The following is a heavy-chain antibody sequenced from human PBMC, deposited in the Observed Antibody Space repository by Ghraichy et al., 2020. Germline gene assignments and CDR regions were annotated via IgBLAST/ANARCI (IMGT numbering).Heavy chain of an antibody. J-gene: IGHJ4*02. CDR2: IVYTGST. V-gene: IGHV4-39*01. CDR3: ARHLHLLQLVDPLYYFHY. Sequence: SETLSLTCTVSSGSISSSSYFWAWIRQPPGRGLEWIGSIVYTGSTYYNPSLKSRVTISVDTSKNQFSLKLSSVTAAATAVYYCARHLHLLQLVDPLYYFHYWGQGTLVTVSS. CDR1: SGSISSSSYF. D-gene: IGHD1-1*01.